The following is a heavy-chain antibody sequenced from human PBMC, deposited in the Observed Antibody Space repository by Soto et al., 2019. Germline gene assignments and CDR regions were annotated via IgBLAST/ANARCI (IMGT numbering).Heavy chain of an antibody. D-gene: IGHD3-16*02. J-gene: IGHJ4*02. CDR3: ARETYYDYVWGSYPRALDY. Sequence: PSETLSLTCTVSGGSVSSGSYYWSWIRQPPGKGLEWIGYIYYSGSTNYNPSLKSRVTISVDTSKNQFSLKLSSVTAADTAVYYCARETYYDYVWGSYPRALDYWGQGTLVTVSS. V-gene: IGHV4-61*01. CDR1: GGSVSSGSYY. CDR2: IYYSGST.